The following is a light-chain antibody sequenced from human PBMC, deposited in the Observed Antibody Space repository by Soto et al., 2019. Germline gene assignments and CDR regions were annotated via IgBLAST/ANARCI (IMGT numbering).Light chain of an antibody. CDR1: QSVSSY. V-gene: IGKV3D-11*02. Sequence: EIVLTQSPATLSLSPGERATLSCRASQSVSSYLAWYQQKPGQAPRLLIYDASNRATGIPARFSGSGPGTAFTLTISSLEPEDFAVYYCQQRSNWHKVTFGQGTRLEIK. CDR2: DAS. J-gene: IGKJ5*01. CDR3: QQRSNWHKVT.